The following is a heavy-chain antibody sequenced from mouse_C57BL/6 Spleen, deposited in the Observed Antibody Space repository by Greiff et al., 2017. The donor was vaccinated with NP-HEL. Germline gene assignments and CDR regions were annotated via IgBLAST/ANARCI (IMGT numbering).Heavy chain of an antibody. Sequence: EVKLQESGGGLVQPGGSLSLSCAASGFTFTDYYMSWVRQPPGKALEWLGFIRNKANGYTTESSASVKGRFTITRDNSKSILYRQMNALRTEDSATYYCARYTWNGWYFEVWGTGTTVTVSS. CDR3: ARYTWNGWYFEV. J-gene: IGHJ1*03. CDR1: GFTFTDYY. CDR2: IRNKANGYTT. V-gene: IGHV7-3*01.